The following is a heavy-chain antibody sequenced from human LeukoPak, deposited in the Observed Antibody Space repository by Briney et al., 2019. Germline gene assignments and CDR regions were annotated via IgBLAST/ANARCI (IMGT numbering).Heavy chain of an antibody. CDR3: ARGSQGVVAATSDFDY. Sequence: SETLSLTCAVYGGSFSGYYWSWIRQPPGKGLEWIGEINHSGSTNYNPSLKSRVTISVDTSKNQFSLKLSSVTAADTAVYYCARGSQGVVAATSDFDYWGQGTLVTVSS. J-gene: IGHJ4*02. V-gene: IGHV4-34*01. CDR1: GGSFSGYY. CDR2: INHSGST. D-gene: IGHD2-15*01.